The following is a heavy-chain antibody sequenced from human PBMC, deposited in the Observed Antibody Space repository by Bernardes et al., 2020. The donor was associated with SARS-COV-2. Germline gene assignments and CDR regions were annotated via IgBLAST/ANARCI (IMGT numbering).Heavy chain of an antibody. Sequence: GGSLRLSCAGSGFTFSTYAMNWVRQAPGKGLEWLSAISGSGGSTYYADSVKGRFTISRDNSKNTLYLQMNSLRAEDTAVYYCAKAVRWFGELTNYYYYYGMDVWGQWTTVTVSS. V-gene: IGHV3-23*01. CDR1: GFTFSTYA. CDR3: AKAVRWFGELTNYYYYYGMDV. D-gene: IGHD3-10*01. CDR2: ISGSGGST. J-gene: IGHJ6*02.